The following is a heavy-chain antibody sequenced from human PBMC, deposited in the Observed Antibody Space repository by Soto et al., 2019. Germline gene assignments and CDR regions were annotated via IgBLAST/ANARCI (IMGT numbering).Heavy chain of an antibody. J-gene: IGHJ6*01. CDR3: ARDDPGYCSGGRCRVDYYYGMDV. CDR1: GGTFSSYA. CDR2: IIPIFGTA. Sequence: SXKVSCKASGGTFSSYAISWVRQAPGQGLEWMGGIIPIFGTANYAQKFQGRVTITADESTSTAYMELSSLRSEDTAVYYCARDDPGYCSGGRCRVDYYYGMDVWGQGTTVTVSS. V-gene: IGHV1-69*13. D-gene: IGHD2-15*01.